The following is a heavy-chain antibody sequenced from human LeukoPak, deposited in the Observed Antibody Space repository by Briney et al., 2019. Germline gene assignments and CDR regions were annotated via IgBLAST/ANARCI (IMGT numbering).Heavy chain of an antibody. CDR1: GYRFTDYW. D-gene: IGHD2-21*01. CDR3: ARQYSHDAFDI. Sequence: GESLKISCKGSGYRFTDYWIGWVRQMPGKGLEWMEIIYPGDSDTRYSPSFQGQVTISVDKSISTAYLQWSSLKASDTAMYYCARQYSHDAFDIWGQGTMVTVSS. J-gene: IGHJ3*02. V-gene: IGHV5-51*01. CDR2: IYPGDSDT.